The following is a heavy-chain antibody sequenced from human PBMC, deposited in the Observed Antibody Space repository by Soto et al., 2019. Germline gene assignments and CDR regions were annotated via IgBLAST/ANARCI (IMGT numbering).Heavy chain of an antibody. CDR1: GGTFSSYA. D-gene: IGHD6-13*01. J-gene: IGHJ4*02. V-gene: IGHV1-69*06. CDR2: IIPIFGTA. CDR3: AREREIIAAFGY. Sequence: QVQLVQSGAEVKKPGSSVKVSCKASGGTFSSYAISWVRQAPGQGLEWMGGIIPIFGTANYAQKFQGRVTITADKSTSTAYMAMSSLRSEDTAVYYCAREREIIAAFGYWGQGTLVTVSS.